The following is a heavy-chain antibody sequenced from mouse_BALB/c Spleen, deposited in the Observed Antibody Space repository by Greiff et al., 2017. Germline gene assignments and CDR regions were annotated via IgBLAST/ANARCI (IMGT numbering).Heavy chain of an antibody. J-gene: IGHJ2*01. CDR3: ARTGTEYFDY. CDR1: GFSLTSYG. V-gene: IGHV2-2*02. Sequence: QVQLQQSGPGLVQPSQSLSITCTVSGFSLTSYGVHWVRQSPGKGLEWLGVIWSGGSTDYNAAFISRLSISKDNSKSHVFFKMNSLQANDTAIYYCARTGTEYFDYWGQGTTLTVSS. CDR2: IWSGGST. D-gene: IGHD4-1*01.